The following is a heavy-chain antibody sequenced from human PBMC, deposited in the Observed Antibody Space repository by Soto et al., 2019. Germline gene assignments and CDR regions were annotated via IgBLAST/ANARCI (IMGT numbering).Heavy chain of an antibody. CDR3: AREGPRDLYGSGSYDY. CDR1: GFTFSSYW. Sequence: GGSLRLSCAASGFTFSSYWMSWVRQAPGKGLEWVANIKQDGSEKYYVDSVKGRFTISRDNAKNSLYLQMNSLRAEDTAVCYCAREGPRDLYGSGSYDYWGQGTLVTVSS. CDR2: IKQDGSEK. V-gene: IGHV3-7*01. J-gene: IGHJ4*02. D-gene: IGHD3-10*01.